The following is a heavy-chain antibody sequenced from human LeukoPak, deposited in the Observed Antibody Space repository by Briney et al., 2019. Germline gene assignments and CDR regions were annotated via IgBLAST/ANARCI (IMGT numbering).Heavy chain of an antibody. V-gene: IGHV4-4*02. D-gene: IGHD1-26*01. CDR2: ISLAGQT. CDR1: GGSISGTSW. Sequence: TSGALSLTCGVSGGSISGTSWWSWVRQPPGQGLEWIGEISLAGQTNYNPSLNGRVTMSLDKSSNQLSLNLTSVTAADTATYYCSRESGAFCPFGYWGQGTLVIVSS. CDR3: SRESGAFCPFGY. J-gene: IGHJ4*02.